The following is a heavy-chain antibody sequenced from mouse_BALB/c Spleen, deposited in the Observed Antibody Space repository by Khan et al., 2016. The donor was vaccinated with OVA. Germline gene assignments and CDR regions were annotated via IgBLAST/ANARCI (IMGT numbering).Heavy chain of an antibody. D-gene: IGHD1-1*01. Sequence: VQLKESGPELVKPGASVKISCKASGYSFTDYTMNWVKQSHGKNLEWIGLINPYNVGTNYNQKFKGKATLTVDKSSSTAHMELLSLTSEDSAVYYCSSGGYGVLAYWGQGTLVTVSA. V-gene: IGHV1-18*01. CDR2: INPYNVGT. CDR3: SSGGYGVLAY. CDR1: GYSFTDYT. J-gene: IGHJ3*01.